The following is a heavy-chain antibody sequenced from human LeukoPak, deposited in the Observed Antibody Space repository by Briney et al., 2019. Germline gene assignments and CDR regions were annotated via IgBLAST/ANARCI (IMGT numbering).Heavy chain of an antibody. CDR3: ATYRQVLLPFES. D-gene: IGHD2-8*02. CDR2: IFPSGGEI. CDR1: GLTFSTFA. Sequence: GGSLTLSCAASGLTFSTFAMIWVRQPPGKGLEWVSSIFPSGGEIHYADSVRGRFTISRDNSKSTLSLQMNSLRAEDTAIYYCATYRQVLLPFESWGQGTLVTVSS. J-gene: IGHJ4*02. V-gene: IGHV3-23*01.